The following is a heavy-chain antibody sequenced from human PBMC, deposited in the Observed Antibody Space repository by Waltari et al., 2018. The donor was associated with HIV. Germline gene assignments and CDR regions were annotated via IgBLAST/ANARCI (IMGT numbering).Heavy chain of an antibody. Sequence: RQAPGKGLEWVSAISGSGGSTYYADSVKGRFTISRDNSKNTLYLQMNSLRAEDTAVYYCAKDSGQQWPGYDYWGQGTLVTVSS. V-gene: IGHV3-23*01. CDR3: AKDSGQQWPGYDY. J-gene: IGHJ4*02. D-gene: IGHD6-19*01. CDR2: ISGSGGST.